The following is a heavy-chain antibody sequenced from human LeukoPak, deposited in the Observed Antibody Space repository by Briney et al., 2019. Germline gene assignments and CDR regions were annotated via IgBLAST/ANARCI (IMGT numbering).Heavy chain of an antibody. V-gene: IGHV3-23*01. CDR2: ISGSGGST. CDR3: AKVWDYGDLYNFDY. D-gene: IGHD4-17*01. CDR1: GFTFSNYA. J-gene: IGHJ4*02. Sequence: PGGSLRLSCAASGFTFSNYAMSWVRQAPGKGLEWVSAISGSGGSTYYADSVKGRFTISRDNSKNTLYLQMNSLRAEDTAVYYCAKVWDYGDLYNFDYWGQGTLVTVSS.